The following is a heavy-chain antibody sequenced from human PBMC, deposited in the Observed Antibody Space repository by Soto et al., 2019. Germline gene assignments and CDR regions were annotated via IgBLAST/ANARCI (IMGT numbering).Heavy chain of an antibody. D-gene: IGHD3-22*01. V-gene: IGHV3-30-3*01. CDR1: GFTFSSYA. CDR2: ISYDGSNK. CDR3: ARDPVYYYDSSGYYED. Sequence: ESGGGVVQPGRSLRLSCAASGFTFSSYAMHWVRQAPGKGLEWVAVISYDGSNKYYADSVKGRFTISRDNSKNTLYLQMNSLRAEDTAVYYCARDPVYYYDSSGYYEDWGQGTLVTVSS. J-gene: IGHJ4*02.